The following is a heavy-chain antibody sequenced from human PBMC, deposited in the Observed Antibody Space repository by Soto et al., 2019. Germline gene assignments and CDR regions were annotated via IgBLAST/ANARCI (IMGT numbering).Heavy chain of an antibody. V-gene: IGHV3-23*01. D-gene: IGHD6-13*01. J-gene: IGHJ4*02. Sequence: PGGSPRLSCAASGFSFSDYAMSWVRQAPGKGLEWVSVISESGGSTHYADSVRGRFTVSRDNSKNSLSLRMNSLRDEDTAVYFCAKRSPYSSGWYSPIFDYWGQGA. CDR2: ISESGGST. CDR1: GFSFSDYA. CDR3: AKRSPYSSGWYSPIFDY.